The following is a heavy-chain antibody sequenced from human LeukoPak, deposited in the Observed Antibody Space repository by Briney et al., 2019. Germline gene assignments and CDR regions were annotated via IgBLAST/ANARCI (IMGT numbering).Heavy chain of an antibody. Sequence: PSQTLSLTCTVSGGSISSGGYYWSWIRQHTGKGLEWIGYIYYSGSTYYNPSLKSRVTISVDTSKNQFSLKLSSVTAADTAVYYCAREESRYYLDPWGQGTLVTVSS. CDR2: IYYSGST. CDR1: GGSISSGGYY. CDR3: AREESRYYLDP. D-gene: IGHD3-10*01. V-gene: IGHV4-31*03. J-gene: IGHJ5*02.